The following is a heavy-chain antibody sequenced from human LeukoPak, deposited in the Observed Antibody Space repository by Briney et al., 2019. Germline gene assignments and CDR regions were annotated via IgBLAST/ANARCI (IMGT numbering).Heavy chain of an antibody. Sequence: SETLSLTCTVSGGSISSYYWSWIRQPPGKGLEWIGYIYYSGSTNYNPSLKSRVTISVDTSKNQFSLKLSSVTAADTAVYYCARVDTAMVTMGSYNGFDPWGQGTLVTVSS. V-gene: IGHV4-59*01. J-gene: IGHJ5*02. CDR1: GGSISSYY. CDR2: IYYSGST. D-gene: IGHD5-18*01. CDR3: ARVDTAMVTMGSYNGFDP.